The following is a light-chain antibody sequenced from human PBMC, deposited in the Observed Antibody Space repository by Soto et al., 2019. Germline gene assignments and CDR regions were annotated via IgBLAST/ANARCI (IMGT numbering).Light chain of an antibody. V-gene: IGKV1-5*03. CDR1: QTINSW. Sequence: DIQMTQSPSTLSASVGDRVTITCRASQTINSWLAWYQQKPGKAPKLLIYKASSLESGVPSRFSGSGSGTDFTLTISSLQPDDFAPYYCQQYDTYSRTFGQGTEVEIK. J-gene: IGKJ1*01. CDR3: QQYDTYSRT. CDR2: KAS.